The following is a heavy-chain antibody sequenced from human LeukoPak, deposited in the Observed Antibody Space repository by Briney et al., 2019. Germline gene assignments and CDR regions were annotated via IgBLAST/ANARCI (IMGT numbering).Heavy chain of an antibody. V-gene: IGHV4-30-2*01. J-gene: IGHJ4*02. CDR2: IYHSGST. CDR1: GGSVSSGGYS. D-gene: IGHD6-13*01. CDR3: ARARGKAFDY. Sequence: SETLSLTCTVSGGSVSSGGYSWSWIRQPPGEGLEWIGYIYHSGSTYYNPSLKSRVTISVDRSKNQFSLKLSSVTAADTAVYYCARARGKAFDYWGQGTLVTVSS.